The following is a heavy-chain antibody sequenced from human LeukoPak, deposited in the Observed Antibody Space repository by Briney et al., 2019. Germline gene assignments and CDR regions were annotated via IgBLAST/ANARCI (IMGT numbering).Heavy chain of an antibody. J-gene: IGHJ4*02. CDR3: ARAESYSSSLYFDY. CDR2: IYYSGST. V-gene: IGHV4-39*07. Sequence: SETLSLTCTVSGGSISSSSYYWGWIRQPPGKGLEWIGSIYYSGSTYYNPSLKSRVTISVDTSKNQFSLKLSSVTAADTAVYYCARAESYSSSLYFDYWGQGTLVTVSS. CDR1: GGSISSSSYY. D-gene: IGHD6-13*01.